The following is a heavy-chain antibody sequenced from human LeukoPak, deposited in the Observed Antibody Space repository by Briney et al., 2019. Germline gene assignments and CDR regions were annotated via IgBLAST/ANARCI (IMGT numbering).Heavy chain of an antibody. CDR3: ARAGYSGYDRHFDY. CDR1: GFTVSSNY. D-gene: IGHD5-12*01. Sequence: RGSLRLSCAASGFTVSSNYMSWVRQAPGKGLEWVSIIYSGGTTDYADSVKGRFTISRDNSKNTLYLQMNSLRAEDTAVYYCARAGYSGYDRHFDYWGQGTLVTVSS. J-gene: IGHJ4*02. CDR2: IYSGGTT. V-gene: IGHV3-53*01.